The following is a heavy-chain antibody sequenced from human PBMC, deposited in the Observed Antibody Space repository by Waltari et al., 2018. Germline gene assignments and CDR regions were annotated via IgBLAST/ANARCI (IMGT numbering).Heavy chain of an antibody. J-gene: IGHJ4*02. CDR1: GDSITSNSFY. Sequence: QVQLQESGPGLVKPSQTLSLTCTVSGDSITSNSFYWNWVRQPAGKGLEWIGRFYSSEDIHYNHSLKSRVPISRDTSKKQFFLKLTSVTAADTAFYYCAREVTKVELGRRLPHCFDSWGQGTLVTVSS. D-gene: IGHD7-27*01. CDR2: FYSSEDI. CDR3: AREVTKVELGRRLPHCFDS. V-gene: IGHV4-61*02.